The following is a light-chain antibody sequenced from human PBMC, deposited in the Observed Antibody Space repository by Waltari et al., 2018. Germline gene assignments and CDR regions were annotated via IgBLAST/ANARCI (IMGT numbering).Light chain of an antibody. CDR1: QSVSSH. Sequence: EIVLTQSPATLSLSPGERATLSCRASQSVSSHLAWYQQKPGQSPRLLISDASTRAAGIPVRFTGSGSGTDFTLTISSLEPEDFAVYYCQQRGDWPLTFGQGTKVEIK. CDR3: QQRGDWPLT. J-gene: IGKJ1*01. CDR2: DAS. V-gene: IGKV3-11*01.